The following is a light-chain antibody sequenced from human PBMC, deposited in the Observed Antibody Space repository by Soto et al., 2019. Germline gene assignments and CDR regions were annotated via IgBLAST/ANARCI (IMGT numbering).Light chain of an antibody. CDR2: CAS. V-gene: IGKV4-1*01. Sequence: DIVMTQSPDSLAVSLGESATINCKSSQSLLYSSNNRNYLAWYQQKSGQPPKLLIYCASSRESGVPDRFSGSGSGTDFTLPISSLQAEDVAVYDCQQYYGTPLTFGGGTKVEIK. J-gene: IGKJ4*01. CDR1: QSLLYSSNNRNY. CDR3: QQYYGTPLT.